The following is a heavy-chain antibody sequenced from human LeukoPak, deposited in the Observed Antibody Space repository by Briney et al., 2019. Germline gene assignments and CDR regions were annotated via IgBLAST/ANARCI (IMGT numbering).Heavy chain of an antibody. CDR3: ARDRGRRITMIFDY. J-gene: IGHJ4*02. V-gene: IGHV1-2*02. CDR2: INPDSGGT. CDR1: GYTFTDYY. D-gene: IGHD3-22*01. Sequence: GASVKVSCKASGYTFTDYYMHWVRQAPGQGLEWMGWINPDSGGTDYAQKFQGRVTMTRDTSISTAYMELSRLRSDDTAVYYCARDRGRRITMIFDYWGQGTLVTVSS.